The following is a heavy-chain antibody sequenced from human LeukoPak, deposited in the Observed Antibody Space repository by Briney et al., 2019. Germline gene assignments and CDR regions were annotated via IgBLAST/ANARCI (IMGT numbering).Heavy chain of an antibody. J-gene: IGHJ6*02. Sequence: GGSLRLSCAASGFTFSSYSMNWVRQAPGKGLEWVSSISSSSYIYYADSLKGRFTISRDNAKNSLYLQMNSLRAEDTAVYYCARTYSSSSAIYYYYGMDVRGQGTTVTVSS. D-gene: IGHD6-6*01. CDR2: ISSSSYI. CDR1: GFTFSSYS. V-gene: IGHV3-21*01. CDR3: ARTYSSSSAIYYYYGMDV.